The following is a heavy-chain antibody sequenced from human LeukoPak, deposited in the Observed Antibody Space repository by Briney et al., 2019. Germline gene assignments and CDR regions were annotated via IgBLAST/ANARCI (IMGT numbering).Heavy chain of an antibody. D-gene: IGHD3-22*01. Sequence: AASVKVSCKASGYMFSSYGISWVRQAPGQGLEWMGWISANNGNANYAQKLQGRVTMTRDTSTSTAYMELRSLRSDDTAVYYCARDVSHRLFYDSSGYYILFDYWGQGTLVTVSS. J-gene: IGHJ4*02. CDR3: ARDVSHRLFYDSSGYYILFDY. CDR1: GYMFSSYG. CDR2: ISANNGNA. V-gene: IGHV1-18*01.